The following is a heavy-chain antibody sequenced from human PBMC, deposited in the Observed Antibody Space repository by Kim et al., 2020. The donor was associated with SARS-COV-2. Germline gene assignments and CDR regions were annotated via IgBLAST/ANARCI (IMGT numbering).Heavy chain of an antibody. CDR1: GFTFSSYW. CDR2: INSDGSST. J-gene: IGHJ5*02. CDR3: ARVSGSSGYYH. V-gene: IGHV3-74*01. Sequence: GGSLRLSCAASGFTFSSYWMHWVRQAPGKGLVWVSRINSDGSSTSYADSVKGRFTISRDNAKNTLYLQMNSLRAEDTAVYYCARVSGSSGYYHWGQGTLVTVSS. D-gene: IGHD3-22*01.